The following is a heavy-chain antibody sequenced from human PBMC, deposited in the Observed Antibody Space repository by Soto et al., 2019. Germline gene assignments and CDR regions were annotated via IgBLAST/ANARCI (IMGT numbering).Heavy chain of an antibody. Sequence: SETLSLTCTVSGASVSNGGYYWSWIRQHPEKGLEWIGYIYNSGYISYNPSLKSRIIVSGDTSRNQLSLKMRSVTAADTAVYFCAKSRRGAVATFDFWGQGTPVTVS. D-gene: IGHD2-15*01. CDR3: AKSRRGAVATFDF. CDR1: GASVSNGGYY. CDR2: IYNSGYI. J-gene: IGHJ4*02. V-gene: IGHV4-31*03.